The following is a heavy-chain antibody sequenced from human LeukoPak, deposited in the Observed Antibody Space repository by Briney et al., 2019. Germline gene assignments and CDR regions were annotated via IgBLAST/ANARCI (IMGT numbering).Heavy chain of an antibody. D-gene: IGHD3-22*01. CDR1: GYTLTSYY. CDR3: ARDHDRSGYYVDDAFDI. V-gene: IGHV1-46*01. J-gene: IGHJ3*02. Sequence: ASVKVSCKASGYTLTSYYMHWVRQAPGQGLEWMGIINPSGGSTSYAQKFQGRVTMTRDTSTSTVYMELSSLRSEDTAVYYCARDHDRSGYYVDDAFDIWGQGTMVTVSS. CDR2: INPSGGST.